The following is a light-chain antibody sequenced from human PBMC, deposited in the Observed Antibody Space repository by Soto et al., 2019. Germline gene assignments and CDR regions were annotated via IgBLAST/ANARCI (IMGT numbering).Light chain of an antibody. V-gene: IGKV3-20*01. CDR2: GAS. J-gene: IGKJ1*01. Sequence: EIVLTQSPGTLSFSPGERTTPSCRASQSVRSSYLAWYQQKPGXAPXXLIQGASTRATGIPDRFSGSESGTDFTLTISRLEPEDFAVDYCQQYDTLPTFGQGTKVDIK. CDR3: QQYDTLPT. CDR1: QSVRSSY.